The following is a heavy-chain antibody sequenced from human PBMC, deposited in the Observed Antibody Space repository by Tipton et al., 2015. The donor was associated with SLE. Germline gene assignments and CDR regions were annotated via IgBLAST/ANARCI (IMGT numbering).Heavy chain of an antibody. D-gene: IGHD3/OR15-3a*01. CDR3: ARDHSDWGFDY. V-gene: IGHV4-39*07. Sequence: GLVKPSETLSLTCTVSGGSVSSGSYYWGWIRQPPGKGLEWIGSIYYSGSTYYNPSLKSRVTISVDTSKNQFSLKLSSVTAADTAVYYCARDHSDWGFDYWGQGTLVTVSS. J-gene: IGHJ4*02. CDR2: IYYSGST. CDR1: GGSVSSGSYY.